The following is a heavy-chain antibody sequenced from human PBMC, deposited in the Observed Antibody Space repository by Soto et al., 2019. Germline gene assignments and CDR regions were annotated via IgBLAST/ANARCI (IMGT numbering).Heavy chain of an antibody. V-gene: IGHV3-33*01. D-gene: IGHD2-15*01. Sequence: PGGSLRLSCAASGFTFRSYGMRWVRQAPGNGLEWVAVIGYDGSNKYYADSVKGRFTISRDNSKNTLYLQMNSLRAEDTAVYYCASSSYSDATYYYGMDVWGQGTTVTVS. CDR1: GFTFRSYG. J-gene: IGHJ6*02. CDR2: IGYDGSNK. CDR3: ASSSYSDATYYYGMDV.